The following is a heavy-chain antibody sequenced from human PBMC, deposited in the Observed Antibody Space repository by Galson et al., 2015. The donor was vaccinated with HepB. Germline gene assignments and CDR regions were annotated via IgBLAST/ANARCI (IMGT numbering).Heavy chain of an antibody. Sequence: SETLSLTCAVYGGSFSGYYWSWIRQPPGKGLEWIGEINHSGSTNYNPSLKSRVTISVGTSKSQFSLKLSSVTAADTAVYYCARGRKLLTRVDPWGQGTLVTVSS. CDR2: INHSGST. CDR3: ARGRKLLTRVDP. J-gene: IGHJ5*02. D-gene: IGHD4-23*01. V-gene: IGHV4-34*01. CDR1: GGSFSGYY.